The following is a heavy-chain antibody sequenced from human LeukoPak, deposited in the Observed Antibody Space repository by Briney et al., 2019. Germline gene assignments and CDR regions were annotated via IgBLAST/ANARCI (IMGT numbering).Heavy chain of an antibody. Sequence: SETLSLTCTVSGGSISSSSYYWGWIRQPPGKGLEWIGSIYYSGSTYYNPSLKSRVTISVDTSKNQFSLKPSSVTAADTAVYYCARTPLRYCTNGVCYLSYFDYWGQGTLVTVSS. CDR3: ARTPLRYCTNGVCYLSYFDY. V-gene: IGHV4-39*07. D-gene: IGHD2-8*01. CDR2: IYYSGST. CDR1: GGSISSSSYY. J-gene: IGHJ4*02.